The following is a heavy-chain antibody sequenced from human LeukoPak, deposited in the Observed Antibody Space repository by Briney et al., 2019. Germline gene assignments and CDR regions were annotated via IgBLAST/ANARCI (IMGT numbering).Heavy chain of an antibody. CDR3: TILPIVGGGVTDY. Sequence: GGSLRLSCAASGFTLSGSAMHWVRQASGKGLEWVGRIRSKANSYATAYAASVKGRFTISREDSKNTAYLQMNSLKTEDPAVYYFTILPIVGGGVTDYWGQGTLVTVSS. CDR1: GFTLSGSA. V-gene: IGHV3-73*01. J-gene: IGHJ4*02. D-gene: IGHD3-16*01. CDR2: IRSKANSYAT.